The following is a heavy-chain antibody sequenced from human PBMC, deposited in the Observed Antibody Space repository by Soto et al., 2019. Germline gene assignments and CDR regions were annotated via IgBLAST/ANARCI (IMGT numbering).Heavy chain of an antibody. CDR2: IYPGDSDT. J-gene: IGHJ6*02. Sequence: PGESLKISCKGSGYIFANNWIGWVRQMPGKGLEWMGIIYPGDSDTRYSPSFQGQVTISADKSITTAYLQWSSLKASDTATYYCARRGNYYGLDVWGQGTTVTVSS. V-gene: IGHV5-51*01. CDR1: GYIFANNW. CDR3: ARRGNYYGLDV.